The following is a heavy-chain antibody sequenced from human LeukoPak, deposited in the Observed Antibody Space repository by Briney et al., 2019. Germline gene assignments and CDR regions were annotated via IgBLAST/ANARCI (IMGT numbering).Heavy chain of an antibody. CDR1: GYTFTSYD. CDR2: IIPIFGTA. Sequence: SVKVSCKASGYTFTSYDINWVRQAPGQGLEWMGGIIPIFGTANYAQKFQGRVTITADESTSTAYMELSSLRSEDTAVYYCARDGSYGFDYWGQGTLVTVSS. CDR3: ARDGSYGFDY. V-gene: IGHV1-69*13. J-gene: IGHJ4*02. D-gene: IGHD1-26*01.